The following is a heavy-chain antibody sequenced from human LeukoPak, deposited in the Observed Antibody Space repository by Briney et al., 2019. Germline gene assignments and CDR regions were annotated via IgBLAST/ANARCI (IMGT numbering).Heavy chain of an antibody. CDR1: GGSISSGSCY. CDR2: IYSSGST. Sequence: SETLSLTCTVSGGSISSGSCYWSWIRQPAGKGLEWIGRIYSSGSTNYNPSLKSRVTISVDTSKNQFSLKLSSVTAADTAVYYCARGRGYCSSTSCYRGGLDYWGQGTLVTVSS. J-gene: IGHJ4*02. CDR3: ARGRGYCSSTSCYRGGLDY. D-gene: IGHD2-2*02. V-gene: IGHV4-61*02.